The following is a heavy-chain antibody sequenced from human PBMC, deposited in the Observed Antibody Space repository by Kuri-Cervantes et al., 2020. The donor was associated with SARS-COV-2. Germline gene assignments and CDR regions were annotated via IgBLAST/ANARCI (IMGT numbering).Heavy chain of an antibody. CDR2: IYYSGST. CDR1: GGSISSSSYY. V-gene: IGHV4-39*02. Sequence: GSLRLSCTVSGGSISSSSYYWGWIRQPPGKGLEWIGSIYYSGSTYYNPSLKSRVTISVDTSKNQFSLKLSSVTAADTAVYYCAREIIAPAAIFERDDSFDMWGQGTMVTVSS. D-gene: IGHD2-2*01. J-gene: IGHJ3*02. CDR3: AREIIAPAAIFERDDSFDM.